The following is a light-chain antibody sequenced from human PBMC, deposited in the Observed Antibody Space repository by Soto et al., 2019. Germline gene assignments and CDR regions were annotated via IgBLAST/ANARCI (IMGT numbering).Light chain of an antibody. CDR2: GAS. CDR1: ENVRTF. J-gene: IGKJ5*01. V-gene: IGKV3-11*01. Sequence: EVVLTQSPSTLSLSPGERATLSCRASENVRTFVDWYQQKPGQAPRLLIFGASNRATGIPARFSGSGSGTDFTLTISNLEPEDFALYYCQQYNNWPPPSGQGALLE. CDR3: QQYNNWPPP.